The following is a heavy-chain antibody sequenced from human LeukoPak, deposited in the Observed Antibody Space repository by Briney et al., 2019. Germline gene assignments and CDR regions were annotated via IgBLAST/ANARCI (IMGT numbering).Heavy chain of an antibody. J-gene: IGHJ3*01. V-gene: IGHV1-69*13. CDR3: ARASFNYDFWSGYYSGGFDY. CDR2: IMPIFGTA. D-gene: IGHD3-3*01. CDR1: GGTFSSYA. Sequence: VKVSCKASGGTFSSYAISWVRQAPGQGLEWMGGIMPIFGTANYAQKFQGRVTITTDESTSTAYMELSSLRSEDTAVYYCARASFNYDFWSGYYSGGFDYWGQGTMVTVSS.